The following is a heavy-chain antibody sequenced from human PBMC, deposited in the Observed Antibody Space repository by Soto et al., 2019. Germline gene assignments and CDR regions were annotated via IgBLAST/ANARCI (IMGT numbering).Heavy chain of an antibody. CDR1: GFTFSNAW. CDR3: TTDIVDTAMVPDYYGMDV. Sequence: EVQLVESGGGLVKPGGSLRLSCAASGFTFSNAWMNWVRQAPGKGLEWVGRIKSKTDGGTTDYAAPVKGRFTISRDDSKNTLYLQMNSLKTEDTAVYYCTTDIVDTAMVPDYYGMDVWGQGTTVTVSS. CDR2: IKSKTDGGTT. J-gene: IGHJ6*02. V-gene: IGHV3-15*07. D-gene: IGHD5-18*01.